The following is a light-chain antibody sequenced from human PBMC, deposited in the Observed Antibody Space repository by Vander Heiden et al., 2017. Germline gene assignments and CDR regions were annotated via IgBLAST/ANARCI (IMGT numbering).Light chain of an antibody. J-gene: IGKJ2*01. V-gene: IGKV2-30*01. CDR1: QRLVDSHGDTY. CDR2: KVS. Sequence: VVMTQSPLSLPVTLGQTASISCRSSQRLVDSHGDTYLNWFQQRPGQSPRRLIYKVSNRDSGVPDRFSGSGSGTDFTLKISRVEAEDVGVYYCMQGTHWPYTFGQGTKLEIK. CDR3: MQGTHWPYT.